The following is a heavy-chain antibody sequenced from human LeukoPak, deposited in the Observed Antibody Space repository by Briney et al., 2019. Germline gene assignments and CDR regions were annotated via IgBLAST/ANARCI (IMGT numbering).Heavy chain of an antibody. V-gene: IGHV4-4*07. J-gene: IGHJ5*02. D-gene: IGHD6-6*01. CDR3: ARDVEQLVDPHWFDP. CDR1: GGSISSYY. CDR2: IYTSGST. Sequence: SETLSLTCTVSGGSISSYYWSWIRQPAGKGLEWIGRIYTSGSTNYNPSLKSRVTMSVDTSKNQFSLKLSSVTAADTAVYYCARDVEQLVDPHWFDPWGQGTLVTVSP.